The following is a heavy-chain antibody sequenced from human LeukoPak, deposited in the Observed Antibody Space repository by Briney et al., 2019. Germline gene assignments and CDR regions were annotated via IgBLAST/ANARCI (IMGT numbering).Heavy chain of an antibody. Sequence: GGSLRLSCVASGFTLSTYWVHWVRQPPGKGLVWVSRIYVDGRTTNYADSVKGRFTISRDNAKNTVYLEMNSLSVEDTATYYCIRDFRSADLWGQGTLVTVTS. CDR2: IYVDGRTT. J-gene: IGHJ5*02. CDR1: GFTLSTYW. V-gene: IGHV3-74*01. CDR3: IRDFRSADL.